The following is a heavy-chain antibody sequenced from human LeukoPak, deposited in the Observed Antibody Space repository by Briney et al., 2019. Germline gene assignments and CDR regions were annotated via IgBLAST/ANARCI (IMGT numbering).Heavy chain of an antibody. CDR2: ISSSSSYT. J-gene: IGHJ3*02. CDR3: ARPRSGYCACAFDI. V-gene: IGHV3-11*06. D-gene: IGHD3-22*01. CDR1: GFNFGDYY. Sequence: GGSLRLSCAASGFNFGDYYMGWIRQAPGKGLEWVSHISSSSSYTKYADSVKGRFTISRDNARNSLYLQMNSLRAEDTAVYYCARPRSGYCACAFDIWGQGTMVTVSS.